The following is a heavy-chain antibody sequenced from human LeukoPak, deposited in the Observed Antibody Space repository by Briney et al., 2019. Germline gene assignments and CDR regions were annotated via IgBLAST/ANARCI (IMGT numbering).Heavy chain of an antibody. CDR2: SNEDGSTT. J-gene: IGHJ4*02. CDR1: GFTFSNYW. V-gene: IGHV3-74*01. D-gene: IGHD1-26*01. CDR3: IRDLGGRSGH. Sequence: AGGSLRLSCVASGFTFSNYWMHWVRQAPGKGLVWVSRSNEDGSTTNYADSVKGRFTISRDNAKNTLYLQMNSLTAEDTAVYYCIRDLGGRSGHWGQGTLVTVSS.